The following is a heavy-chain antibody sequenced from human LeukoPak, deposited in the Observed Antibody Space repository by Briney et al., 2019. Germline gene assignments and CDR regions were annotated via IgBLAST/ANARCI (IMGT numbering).Heavy chain of an antibody. Sequence: GASVKVSCKTSGYTFTRSDINWVRQATGQRLEWMGWMNPNSGNTGYAQKFQGRVTMTRNTSLSTAYMELSSLRSEDTAVYYCARITMVRGAASGYYYYMDVWGKGTTVTISS. CDR2: MNPNSGNT. CDR3: ARITMVRGAASGYYYYMDV. CDR1: GYTFTRSD. J-gene: IGHJ6*03. V-gene: IGHV1-8*01. D-gene: IGHD3-10*01.